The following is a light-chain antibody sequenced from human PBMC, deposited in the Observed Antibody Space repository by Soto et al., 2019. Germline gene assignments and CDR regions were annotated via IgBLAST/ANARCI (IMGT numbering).Light chain of an antibody. V-gene: IGKV3-15*01. CDR1: QSVSSY. Sequence: VLTQSPATLSLSPGERATLSCRASQSVSSYLAWYQQKPGQAPRLLIYRASSRAPGIPDRFSGSGSETEFTLTISNLQSEDSAVYYCQQYNDWPPTTFGQGTRLEI. CDR2: RAS. CDR3: QQYNDWPPTT. J-gene: IGKJ5*01.